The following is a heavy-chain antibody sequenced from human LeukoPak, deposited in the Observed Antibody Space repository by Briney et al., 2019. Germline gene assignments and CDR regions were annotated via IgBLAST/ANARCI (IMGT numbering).Heavy chain of an antibody. V-gene: IGHV3-30*02. Sequence: GGSLRLSCAASGFTFSRYGMHWVRQAPGKGLEWVAFIRYDGSNKYYADSVKGRFTISRDNSKNTLYLQMNSLRAEDTAVYYCAKDGGRGSSWYLDYYYYYMDVWGKGTTVTISS. CDR1: GFTFSRYG. CDR2: IRYDGSNK. D-gene: IGHD6-13*01. J-gene: IGHJ6*03. CDR3: AKDGGRGSSWYLDYYYYYMDV.